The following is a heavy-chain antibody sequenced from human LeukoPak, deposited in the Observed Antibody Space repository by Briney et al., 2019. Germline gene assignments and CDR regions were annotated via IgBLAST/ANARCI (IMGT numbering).Heavy chain of an antibody. V-gene: IGHV4-31*03. CDR1: GGSISSGGYY. Sequence: SETLSLTCTVSGGSISSGGYYWSWIRQHPGKGLEWIGYIYYSGSTYCNPSLKSRVTISVDTSKNQFSLKLSSVTAADTAVYYCARNPHGDYVGWFDYWGQGTLVTVSS. J-gene: IGHJ4*02. CDR2: IYYSGST. D-gene: IGHD4-17*01. CDR3: ARNPHGDYVGWFDY.